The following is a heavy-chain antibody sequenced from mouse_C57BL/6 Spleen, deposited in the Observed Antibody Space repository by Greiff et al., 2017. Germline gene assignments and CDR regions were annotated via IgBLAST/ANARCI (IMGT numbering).Heavy chain of an antibody. V-gene: IGHV1-18*01. Sequence: EVKLQESGPELVKPGASVKIPCKASGYTFTDYNLDWVKQSHGKSLEWIGDINPNNGGTIYNQKFKGKATLTVDKSSSTAYMELRSLTSEDTAVYYCARGGLTGTLFAYWGQGTLVTVSA. CDR3: ARGGLTGTLFAY. CDR1: GYTFTDYN. CDR2: INPNNGGT. D-gene: IGHD4-1*01. J-gene: IGHJ3*01.